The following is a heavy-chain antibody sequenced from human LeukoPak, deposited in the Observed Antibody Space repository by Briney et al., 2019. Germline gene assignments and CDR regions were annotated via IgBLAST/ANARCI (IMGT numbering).Heavy chain of an antibody. J-gene: IGHJ5*02. CDR2: INPSVVST. Sequence: ASLKVSCKASGYTFTSYYMHWVRQAPGQGLEWMGIINPSVVSTSYAQTFQGRVTMTTDTSTSTLYMELSSLRSEDTDVYYCARARTIAAAVRGQWFDPWGQGTLVTVSS. CDR3: ARARTIAAAVRGQWFDP. V-gene: IGHV1-46*01. D-gene: IGHD6-13*01. CDR1: GYTFTSYY.